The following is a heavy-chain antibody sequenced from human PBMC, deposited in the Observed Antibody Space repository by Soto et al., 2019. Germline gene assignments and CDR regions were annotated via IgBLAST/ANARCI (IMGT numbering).Heavy chain of an antibody. V-gene: IGHV1-69*12. CDR3: ARGPLPQLRNHWFDP. J-gene: IGHJ5*02. CDR1: GGTFSSYA. CDR2: IIPIFGTA. D-gene: IGHD2-2*01. Sequence: QVQLVQSGAEVKKPGSSVKVSCKASGGTFSSYAISWVRQAPGQGLEWMGGIIPIFGTANYAQKFQGRVTSTAAESTSTAYMELSSLRSEDTAVYYWARGPLPQLRNHWFDPWGQGTLVTVSS.